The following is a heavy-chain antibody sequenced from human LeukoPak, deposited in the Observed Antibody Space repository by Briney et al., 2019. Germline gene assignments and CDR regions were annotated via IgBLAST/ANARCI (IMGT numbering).Heavy chain of an antibody. CDR2: INHSGST. Sequence: ASETLSLTCAVYGGSFSGYYWSWIRQPPGKGLEWIGEINHSGSTNYNPSLKSRVTISVDTSKNQFSLKLSSVTAADTAVYYCARGRQNHYYYGSGSYRGRSDAFDIWGQGTMVTVSS. D-gene: IGHD3-10*01. CDR1: GGSFSGYY. CDR3: ARGRQNHYYYGSGSYRGRSDAFDI. V-gene: IGHV4-34*01. J-gene: IGHJ3*02.